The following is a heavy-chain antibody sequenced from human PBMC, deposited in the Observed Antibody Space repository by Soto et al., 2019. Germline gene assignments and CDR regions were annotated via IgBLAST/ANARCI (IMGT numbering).Heavy chain of an antibody. CDR3: AGEVASGY. J-gene: IGHJ4*02. D-gene: IGHD2-21*01. CDR2: ISYDGSVK. CDR1: GFTFSSYG. V-gene: IGHV3-30*03. Sequence: QVPLVESGGDVVQPGRSLRLSCAASGFTFSSYGMHWVRQAPGKGLEWVAVISYDGSVKYYADSVKGRFTISRDNSKNRLYLQMNSLRAEETAVYYCAGEVASGYWGQGTLVTVSS.